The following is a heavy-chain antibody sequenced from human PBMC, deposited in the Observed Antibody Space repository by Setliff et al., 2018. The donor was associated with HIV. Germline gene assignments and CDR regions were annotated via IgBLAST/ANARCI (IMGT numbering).Heavy chain of an antibody. J-gene: IGHJ4*02. Sequence: SETLSLTCTVSGYSINSSHFWGWIRQPPGKGLEWVGSIYHSGNTHYNPSLKSRVTISVDTSKNQFSLKLSSVTAADTAVYYCARCYSSSWYEVLYYFDYWGQGTLVTVSS. V-gene: IGHV4-38-2*02. CDR1: GYSINSSHF. D-gene: IGHD6-13*01. CDR2: IYHSGNT. CDR3: ARCYSSSWYEVLYYFDY.